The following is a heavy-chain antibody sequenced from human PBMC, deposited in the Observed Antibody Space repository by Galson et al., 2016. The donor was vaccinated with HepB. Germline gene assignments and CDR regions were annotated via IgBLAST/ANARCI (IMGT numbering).Heavy chain of an antibody. CDR3: ARAFQYPYGDARFEYYYYLDV. J-gene: IGHJ6*03. V-gene: IGHV3-33*01. CDR1: GFTLSTYG. CDR2: IWYDGSNK. D-gene: IGHD4-17*01. Sequence: SLRLSCAASGFTLSTYGMHWVRQAPGKGLEWVAVIWYDGSNKYYADSVKGRFTISRDNSKNTVGLQMNSLRDEDTAVYYCARAFQYPYGDARFEYYYYLDVWGKGTTVTVSS.